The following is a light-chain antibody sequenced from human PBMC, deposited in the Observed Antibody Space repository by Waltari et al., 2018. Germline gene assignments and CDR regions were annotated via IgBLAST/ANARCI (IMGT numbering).Light chain of an antibody. CDR2: GAS. J-gene: IGKJ3*01. CDR3: QQYGNSLFT. Sequence: EIVLTQSPGTLSLSPGERATLPCRASQSVSSSYLAWYQQKPGQAPRLLIYGASTRATGIPDRFSGSGSGTDFTLTISRLEPEDFAVYYCQQYGNSLFTFGPGTKVDTK. V-gene: IGKV3-20*01. CDR1: QSVSSSY.